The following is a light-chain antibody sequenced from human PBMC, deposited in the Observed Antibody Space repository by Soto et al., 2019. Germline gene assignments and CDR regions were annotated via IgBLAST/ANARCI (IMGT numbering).Light chain of an antibody. CDR1: QSVGTN. V-gene: IGKV3-15*01. Sequence: EVVMTQSPATVSVSPGERTSLSCRASQSVGTNLGWYQQKPGQAPRLLISKTSIRATGVPAIFSGSGSGTEFPLTISSLPSEDFAVYFYQQDANRPLTFGGGTKVDIK. CDR3: QQDANRPLT. J-gene: IGKJ4*01. CDR2: KTS.